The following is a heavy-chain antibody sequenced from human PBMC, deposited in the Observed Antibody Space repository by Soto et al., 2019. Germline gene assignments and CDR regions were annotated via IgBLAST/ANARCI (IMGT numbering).Heavy chain of an antibody. CDR1: GFTVSSNY. Sequence: GGPLRPSCAASGFTVSSNYMSWVRQAPGKGLEWVSVIYSGGSTYYADSVKGRFTISRDNSKNTLYLQMNSLRAEDTAVYYCARANYDYVWGSYRWHYFDYWGQGTLVTVS. D-gene: IGHD3-16*02. CDR3: ARANYDYVWGSYRWHYFDY. V-gene: IGHV3-53*01. J-gene: IGHJ4*02. CDR2: IYSGGST.